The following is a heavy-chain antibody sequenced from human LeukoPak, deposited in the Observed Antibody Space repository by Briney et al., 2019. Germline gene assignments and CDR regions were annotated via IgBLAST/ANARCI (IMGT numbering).Heavy chain of an antibody. CDR1: GFTFSSYA. CDR2: ISGSGGSI. V-gene: IGHV3-23*01. CDR3: AKGSTGYSYGWDFDY. Sequence: GGSLRLSCAASGFTFSSYAMSWVRQAPGKGLEWVSAISGSGGSIYYADSVKGRFTISRDNSKNTLYLQMNSLRAEDTAVYYCAKGSTGYSYGWDFDYWGQGTLVTVSS. J-gene: IGHJ4*02. D-gene: IGHD5-18*01.